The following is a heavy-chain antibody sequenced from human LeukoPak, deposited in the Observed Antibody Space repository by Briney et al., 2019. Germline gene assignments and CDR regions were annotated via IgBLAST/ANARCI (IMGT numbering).Heavy chain of an antibody. V-gene: IGHV3-49*04. D-gene: IGHD5-12*01. CDR3: TRDPWGYGVPGSGLDY. CDR1: GFTFGDYA. CDR2: IRSKAYGGTT. J-gene: IGHJ4*02. Sequence: GGSLRLSCTASGFTFGDYAMSWVRQAPGKGLEWVGFIRSKAYGGTTEYAASVKGRFTISRDDSKSIAYLQMNSLKTEDTAVYYCTRDPWGYGVPGSGLDYWGQGTLVTVSS.